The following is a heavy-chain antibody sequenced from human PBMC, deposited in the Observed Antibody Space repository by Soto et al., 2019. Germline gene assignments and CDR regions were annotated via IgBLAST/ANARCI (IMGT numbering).Heavy chain of an antibody. CDR3: AHRRGIEQLATLTFDY. D-gene: IGHD6-6*01. CDR1: GFSLSTSGVG. J-gene: IGHJ4*02. CDR2: IYWDDDK. Sequence: SGPTLVNPTQTLTLTGTFSGFSLSTSGVGVGWIRQPPGKALEWLALIYWDDDKRYSPSLKSRLTITKDTSKNQVVLTMTNMDPVDTATHYCAHRRGIEQLATLTFDYWGQGTLVTVSS. V-gene: IGHV2-5*02.